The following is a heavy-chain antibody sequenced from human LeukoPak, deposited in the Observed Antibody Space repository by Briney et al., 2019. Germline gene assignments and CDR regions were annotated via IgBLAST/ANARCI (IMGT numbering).Heavy chain of an antibody. CDR1: GGSISSYY. CDR2: IYTSGST. J-gene: IGHJ6*03. D-gene: IGHD5-18*01. Sequence: PSETLSLTCTVSGGSISSYYWSWIRQPAGKGLEWIGRIYTSGSTNYNPSLKSRVTISVDTSKNQLSLKLSSVTAADTAVYYCAREGGQLSYYYYMDVWGKGTTVTVSS. CDR3: AREGGQLSYYYYMDV. V-gene: IGHV4-4*07.